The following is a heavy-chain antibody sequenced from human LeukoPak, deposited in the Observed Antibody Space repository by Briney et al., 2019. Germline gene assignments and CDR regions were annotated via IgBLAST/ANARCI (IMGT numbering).Heavy chain of an antibody. CDR2: TKPDGSAE. CDR1: GFSFRNYW. Sequence: PGGSLRLSCAASGFSFRNYWMGWVRQAPGKGLEWVANTKPDGSAEYYADSVRGRFTISRDNAKNSLYLQMNSLRAEDTALYYCAKGGQQLAHFDYWGQGTLVTVSS. V-gene: IGHV3-7*03. CDR3: AKGGQQLAHFDY. J-gene: IGHJ4*02. D-gene: IGHD6-13*01.